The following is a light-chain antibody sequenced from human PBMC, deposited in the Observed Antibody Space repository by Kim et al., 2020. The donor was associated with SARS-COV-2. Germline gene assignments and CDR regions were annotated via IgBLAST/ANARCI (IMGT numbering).Light chain of an antibody. CDR2: YDS. V-gene: IGLV3-21*01. CDR1: NIGSKS. Sequence: SYELTQPPSVSVAPGKTARITCGENNIGSKSVHWYQQKPGQAPLLIMYYDSDRPSGIPERFSGSNSGDTATLTISRVEAGDEADYYCQVWDSSSDHRVFG. J-gene: IGLJ3*02. CDR3: QVWDSSSDHRV.